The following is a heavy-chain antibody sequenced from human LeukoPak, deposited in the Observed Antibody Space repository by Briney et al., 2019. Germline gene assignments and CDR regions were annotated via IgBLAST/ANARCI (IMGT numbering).Heavy chain of an antibody. CDR1: GFTFSSFS. Sequence: GGSLRLSCAASGFTFSSFSMNWVRQAPGKGLDWVSYISDNSITIYYADSVKGRFTISRDNAKNSLFLQVNSLRAEDTAVYFCARERYDYVWGTYPQAFDIWGQGTMVTVSS. D-gene: IGHD3-16*02. V-gene: IGHV3-48*01. CDR3: ARERYDYVWGTYPQAFDI. J-gene: IGHJ3*02. CDR2: ISDNSITI.